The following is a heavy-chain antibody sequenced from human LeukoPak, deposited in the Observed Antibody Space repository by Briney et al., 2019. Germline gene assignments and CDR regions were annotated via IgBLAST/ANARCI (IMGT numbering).Heavy chain of an antibody. CDR3: AKAGDYDDFDY. J-gene: IGHJ4*02. CDR2: ISGSGGSK. CDR1: GFTFSSYA. Sequence: GGSLRLSCAASGFTFSSYAMSWVRQAPGKGLEWVSAISGSGGSKYYADSVKGRVTISRHNSKTTLYLQMNSLRAEDTAVYYCAKAGDYDDFDYWGQGTLVTVSS. V-gene: IGHV3-23*01. D-gene: IGHD4-17*01.